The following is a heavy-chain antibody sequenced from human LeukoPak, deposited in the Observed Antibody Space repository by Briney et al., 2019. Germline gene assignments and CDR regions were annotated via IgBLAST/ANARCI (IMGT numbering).Heavy chain of an antibody. CDR3: ASRIHCSGGSCYWFEP. D-gene: IGHD2-15*01. CDR1: GYTFTSYD. J-gene: IGHJ5*02. Sequence: ASVKVSCKASGYTFTSYDINWVRQATGQGLEWMGWMNPNSGNTGYAQKFQGRVTMTRNTSISTAYMELSSLRSEDTAVYYCASRIHCSGGSCYWFEPWGQGTLVTVSS. V-gene: IGHV1-8*01. CDR2: MNPNSGNT.